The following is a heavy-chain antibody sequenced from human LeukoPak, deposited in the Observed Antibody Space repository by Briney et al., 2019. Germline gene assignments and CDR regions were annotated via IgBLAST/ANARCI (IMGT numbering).Heavy chain of an antibody. D-gene: IGHD2-2*01. J-gene: IGHJ5*02. CDR1: GGSISSSSYY. V-gene: IGHV4-39*07. CDR3: ARYQLTNNWFDP. CDR2: IYYSGST. Sequence: SETLSLTCTVSGGSISSSSYYWGWIRQPPGKGLEWIGSIYYSGSTYYNPSLKSRVTISVDTSKNQFSLKLSSVTAADTAVYYCARYQLTNNWFDPWGQGTLVTVSS.